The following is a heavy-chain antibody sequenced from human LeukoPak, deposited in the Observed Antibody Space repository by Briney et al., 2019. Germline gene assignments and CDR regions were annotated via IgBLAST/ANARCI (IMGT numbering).Heavy chain of an antibody. CDR1: GGSISSYY. Sequence: SETLSLTCTVSGGSISSYYWNWIRQPPGKGLEWIGSIYYSGSTYYNPSLKSRVTISVDTSKNQFSLKLSSVTAADTAVYYCARAHNFAAGPNYWGQGTLVTVSS. D-gene: IGHD6-13*01. V-gene: IGHV4-39*07. J-gene: IGHJ4*02. CDR3: ARAHNFAAGPNY. CDR2: IYYSGST.